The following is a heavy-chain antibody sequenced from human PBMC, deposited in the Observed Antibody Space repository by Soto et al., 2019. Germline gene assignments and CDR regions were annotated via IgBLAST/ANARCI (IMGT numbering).Heavy chain of an antibody. CDR1: GYSISAYY. CDR2: IDPKNGGT. D-gene: IGHD3-10*01. CDR3: GRDDYGIFPY. J-gene: IGHJ4*02. Sequence: QVQLVQSGTEVKKPGASVKVSCQASGYSISAYYRHWVRQAPGQGLEWMGWIDPKNGGTVSAQKFQGRLTMTRDTSISTVYIDLSGLTSDDTALYYCGRDDYGIFPYWGQGSLVTVSS. V-gene: IGHV1-2*02.